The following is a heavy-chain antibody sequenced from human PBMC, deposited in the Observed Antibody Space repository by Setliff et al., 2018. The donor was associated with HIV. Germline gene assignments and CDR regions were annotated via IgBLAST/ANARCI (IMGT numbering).Heavy chain of an antibody. CDR3: ARDGTRLLAAMDV. V-gene: IGHV3-11*04. CDR1: GFTFSHYY. J-gene: IGHJ6*03. CDR2: ISGSGTTI. Sequence: PGGSLRLSCAASGFTFSHYYMSWIRQAPGKGLQWVSDISGSGTTIYYADSVKGRFTISRDNAQNSLYLQMNNLRVEDTAVYYCARDGTRLLAAMDVWGKGTTVTVSS.